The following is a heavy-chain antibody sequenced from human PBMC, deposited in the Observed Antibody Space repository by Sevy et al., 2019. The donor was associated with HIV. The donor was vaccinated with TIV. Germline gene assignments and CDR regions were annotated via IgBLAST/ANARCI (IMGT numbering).Heavy chain of an antibody. CDR1: GGSFSGYY. CDR2: INRSGST. Sequence: SETLSLTCAVYGGSFSGYYWSWIRQPPGKGLEWIGEINRSGSTNYNPSLKSRVTISVDPSKNQFSLNLSSVTAADTAVYYCARFYDRRDYYMDVWGKGTTVTVSS. J-gene: IGHJ6*03. D-gene: IGHD3-22*01. V-gene: IGHV4-34*01. CDR3: ARFYDRRDYYMDV.